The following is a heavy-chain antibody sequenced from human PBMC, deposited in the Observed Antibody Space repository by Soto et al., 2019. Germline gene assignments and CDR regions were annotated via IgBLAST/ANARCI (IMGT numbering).Heavy chain of an antibody. D-gene: IGHD2-21*01. CDR3: ARRDPYSTYYFDY. J-gene: IGHJ4*02. Sequence: TSETLSLTCAVYGGSFSGYYWSWIRQPPGKGLEWIGEINHSGSTNYNPSLKSRVTISVDTSKNQFSLKLSSVTAADTAVYYCARRDPYSTYYFDYWCQGTLVTVSS. CDR1: GGSFSGYY. CDR2: INHSGST. V-gene: IGHV4-34*01.